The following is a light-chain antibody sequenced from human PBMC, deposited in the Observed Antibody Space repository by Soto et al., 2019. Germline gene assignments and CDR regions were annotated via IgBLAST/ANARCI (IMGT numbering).Light chain of an antibody. V-gene: IGKV3-15*01. J-gene: IGKJ5*01. Sequence: EIVMTQSPATLSVSPGERATLSCRASQSVSRNFAWYQQKPGQAPRLLIYGASTRATDIPARFSGSGSGTECTLTISRLEPEDFAVYYCQQYDKWFSITFGQGTRLEI. CDR3: QQYDKWFSIT. CDR2: GAS. CDR1: QSVSRN.